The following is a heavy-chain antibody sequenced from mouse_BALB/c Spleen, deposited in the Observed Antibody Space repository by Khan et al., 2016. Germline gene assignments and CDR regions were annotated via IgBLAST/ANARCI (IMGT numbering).Heavy chain of an antibody. CDR1: GFNIKDTY. Sequence: VQLQQSGAELVKPGASVKLSCTSPGFNIKDTYMHWVKQRPEQGLEWIGKIDPANGNTKYDPKFQGKATITADTSSNTAYLQLSSLTPEDTAVYYCARRGPIYYYGSSYGYCGQGTTLTVSS. CDR3: ARRGPIYYYGSSYGY. D-gene: IGHD1-1*01. J-gene: IGHJ2*01. CDR2: IDPANGNT. V-gene: IGHV14-3*02.